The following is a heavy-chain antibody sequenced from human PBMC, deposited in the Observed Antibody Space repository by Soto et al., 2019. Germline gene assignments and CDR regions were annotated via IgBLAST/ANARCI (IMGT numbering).Heavy chain of an antibody. CDR1: GFIFSDYG. D-gene: IGHD3-22*01. J-gene: IGHJ6*02. CDR3: AKDRATYYYDSSDYFYYFGMDL. Sequence: QVQLVESGGGVVQPGRSLRLSCEASGFIFSDYGMHWVRQAPGKGLEWVVLISYDGTNKNYADSVRGRFTISRDDSKNTLYLQMNNLRAEDTALYYCAKDRATYYYDSSDYFYYFGMDLWGQGTTVTVSS. CDR2: ISYDGTNK. V-gene: IGHV3-30*18.